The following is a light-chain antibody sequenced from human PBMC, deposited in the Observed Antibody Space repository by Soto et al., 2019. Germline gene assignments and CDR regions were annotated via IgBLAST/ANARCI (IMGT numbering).Light chain of an antibody. V-gene: IGLV2-14*01. CDR3: SSYRTGSAFYV. CDR2: EVR. CDR1: SSDVGEYNY. J-gene: IGLJ1*01. Sequence: QSVLTQPASVSGSPGQSITISCTGTSSDVGEYNYVSWYQHHPGKAPKLIIYEVRNRPSGVSNRFSGAKSGNTAPLTISGLQAEDEADYYCSSYRTGSAFYVFGSGTKVTVL.